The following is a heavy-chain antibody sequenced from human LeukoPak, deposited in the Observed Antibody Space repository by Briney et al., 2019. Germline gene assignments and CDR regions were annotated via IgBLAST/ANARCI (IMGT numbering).Heavy chain of an antibody. CDR2: ISSSSSYI. D-gene: IGHD3-9*01. V-gene: IGHV3-21*01. CDR3: ASTCHYDILSVCGMHV. J-gene: IGHJ6*04. CDR1: GFTFTSYS. Sequence: PGGSLRLSCAPSGFTFTSYSMNWVRQAPGKGLEWVSSISSSSSYIYYADSVKGRFTISRDNAKNPLYLQMNSRKAEATAVYYCASTCHYDILSVCGMHVWGKGTTVPVSS.